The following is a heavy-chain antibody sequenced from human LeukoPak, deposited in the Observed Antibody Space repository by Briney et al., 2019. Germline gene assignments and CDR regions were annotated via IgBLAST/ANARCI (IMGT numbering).Heavy chain of an antibody. V-gene: IGHV4-38-2*01. Sequence: SETLSLTCSVSGYSINSGYFWGWIRQSPGKGLEWIASIYHSGTTYYNPSLKSRVTMSVDTSKNQFSLKLSSVTAADTAVYYCARPPDSADYGAAFDFWGQGALVIVSS. CDR1: GYSINSGYF. J-gene: IGHJ4*02. CDR3: ARPPDSADYGAAFDF. CDR2: IYHSGTT. D-gene: IGHD4/OR15-4a*01.